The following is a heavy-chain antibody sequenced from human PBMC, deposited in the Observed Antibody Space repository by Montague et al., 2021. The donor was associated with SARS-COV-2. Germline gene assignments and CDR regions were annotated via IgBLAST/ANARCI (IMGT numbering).Heavy chain of an antibody. CDR2: IDWDDDE. CDR1: GFSLSTSGMC. CDR3: ARTTYYDDSSGYSYGAFDL. V-gene: IGHV2-70*11. Sequence: PALVKPTQTLTLTCTFSGFSLSTSGMCVSWIRQPPGKALEWLARIDWDDDEYYSTPLKTRLTISKDTSKNQVVLTMTNMDPGDTATYYCARTTYYDDSSGYSYGAFDLWGQGTMVAVSS. J-gene: IGHJ3*01. D-gene: IGHD3-22*01.